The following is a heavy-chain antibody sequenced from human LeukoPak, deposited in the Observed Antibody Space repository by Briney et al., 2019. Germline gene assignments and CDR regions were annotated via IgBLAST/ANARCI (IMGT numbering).Heavy chain of an antibody. Sequence: SQTLSLTCTVSGGSISSGSYYWSWIRQPAGKGLEWIGRIYTSGSTNYNPSLKSRVTISVDTSKNQFSLKLSSVTAADTAVYYCARGRSDYWGQGTLVTVSS. CDR3: ARGRSDY. D-gene: IGHD4-17*01. J-gene: IGHJ4*02. CDR2: IYTSGST. V-gene: IGHV4-61*02. CDR1: GGSISSGSYY.